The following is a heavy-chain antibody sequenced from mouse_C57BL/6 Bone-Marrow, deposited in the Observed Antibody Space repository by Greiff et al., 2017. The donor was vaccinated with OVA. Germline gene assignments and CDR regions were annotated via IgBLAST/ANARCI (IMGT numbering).Heavy chain of an antibody. Sequence: EVMLVESGGGLVQPGGSLKLSCAASGFTFSDYYMYWVRQTPEKRLEWVAYISNGGGSTYYPDTVKGRFTISKDNAKNTLYLQMSLLKSEDTAIYYCARPDYYGSSSLAYWGQGPLVSVAA. CDR2: ISNGGGST. D-gene: IGHD1-1*01. CDR3: ARPDYYGSSSLAY. J-gene: IGHJ3*01. V-gene: IGHV5-12*01. CDR1: GFTFSDYY.